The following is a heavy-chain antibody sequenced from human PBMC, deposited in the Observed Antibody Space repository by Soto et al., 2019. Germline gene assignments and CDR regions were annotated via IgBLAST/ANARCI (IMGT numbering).Heavy chain of an antibody. V-gene: IGHV3-15*01. D-gene: IGHD1-1*01. CDR1: GFTFSNAW. Sequence: PGGSLRLSCAASGFTFSNAWMSWVRQAPGKGLEWVGRIKSKTDGGTTDYAAPVKGRFTISRDDSKNTLYLQMNSLKTEDTAVYYCTTKPLYNWNDGDYWGQGTLVTVSS. J-gene: IGHJ4*02. CDR2: IKSKTDGGTT. CDR3: TTKPLYNWNDGDY.